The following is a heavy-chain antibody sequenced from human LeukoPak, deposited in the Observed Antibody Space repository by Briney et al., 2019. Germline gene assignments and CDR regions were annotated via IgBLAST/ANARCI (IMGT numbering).Heavy chain of an antibody. D-gene: IGHD3-10*01. J-gene: IGHJ6*02. CDR3: ARDLNYYGSGLNYYYGMDV. V-gene: IGHV4-59*11. CDR2: IYYSGTT. Sequence: PSETLSLTCAVSGGSISSHYWSWIRQPPGKGLEWIGFIYYSGTTKYDPSLKSRVTISADTSKNQFSLKLSSVTAADTAVYYCARDLNYYGSGLNYYYGMDVWGQGTTVTVSS. CDR1: GGSISSHY.